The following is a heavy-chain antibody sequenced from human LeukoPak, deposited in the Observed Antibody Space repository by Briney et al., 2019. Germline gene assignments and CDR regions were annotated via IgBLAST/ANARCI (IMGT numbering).Heavy chain of an antibody. CDR1: GFTFSSYA. V-gene: IGHV3-23*01. CDR3: ASWWDSSGYYYDPAEYFQH. Sequence: GGSLRLSCAASGFTFSSYAMSWVRQAPGKGLEWVSAISGSGGSTYYADSVKGRFTISRDNSKNTLYLQMNSLRAEDTAVYYCASWWDSSGYYYDPAEYFQHWGQGTLVTVSS. D-gene: IGHD3-22*01. CDR2: ISGSGGST. J-gene: IGHJ1*01.